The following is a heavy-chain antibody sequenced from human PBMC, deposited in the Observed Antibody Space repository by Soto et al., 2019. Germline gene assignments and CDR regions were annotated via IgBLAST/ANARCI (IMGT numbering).Heavy chain of an antibody. D-gene: IGHD1-1*01. CDR2: ISSSSVYI. J-gene: IGHJ6*02. V-gene: IGHV3-21*01. Sequence: EVQLVESGGGLVKPGGSLRLSCAASGFTFSTYTMNWVRQAPGKGLEWISSISSSSVYIYYADSVTGRFTISRDNANNSLHLQMSSLGAGDTAVSYCAREPGSYGWNDGLMDVWGQGTTVTVSS. CDR1: GFTFSTYT. CDR3: AREPGSYGWNDGLMDV.